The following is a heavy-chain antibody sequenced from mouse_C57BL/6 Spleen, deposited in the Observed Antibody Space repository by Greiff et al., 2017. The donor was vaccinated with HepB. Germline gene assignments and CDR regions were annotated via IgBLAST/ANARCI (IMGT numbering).Heavy chain of an antibody. Sequence: EVKVVESGGGLVQPKGSLKLSCAASGFSFNTYAMNWVRQAPGKGLEWVARIRSKSNNYATYYADSVKDRFTISRDDSESMLYLQMNNLKTEDTAMYYCVRQDSRGNWYFDVWGTGTTVTVSS. V-gene: IGHV10-1*01. D-gene: IGHD3-3*01. J-gene: IGHJ1*03. CDR1: GFSFNTYA. CDR3: VRQDSRGNWYFDV. CDR2: IRSKSNNYAT.